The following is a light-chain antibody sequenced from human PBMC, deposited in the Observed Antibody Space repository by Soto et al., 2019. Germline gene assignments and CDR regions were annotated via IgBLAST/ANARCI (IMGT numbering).Light chain of an antibody. Sequence: QAVLTQPPSVSGAPGQRVTISCTGSSSNIGAGYDVQWYQHLPGTAPKLLIYDNSNRPSGVPDRFSGSKSGTSASLAITGLQAEDEADYYCQSYDRSLSGSVFGGGTKLTVL. CDR1: SSNIGAGYD. V-gene: IGLV1-40*01. J-gene: IGLJ2*01. CDR3: QSYDRSLSGSV. CDR2: DNS.